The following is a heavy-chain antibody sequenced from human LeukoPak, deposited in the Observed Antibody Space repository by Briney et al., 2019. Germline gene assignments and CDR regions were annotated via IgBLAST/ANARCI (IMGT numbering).Heavy chain of an antibody. J-gene: IGHJ3*02. CDR2: INPSGGST. D-gene: IGHD3-3*01. CDR1: GYTFTSYY. V-gene: IGHV1-46*01. CDR3: ARDLGLDDFGVVIIRADAFDI. Sequence: ASVKVSCKASGYTFTSYYMHWVRQAPGQGLEWMGIINPSGGSTSYAQKFQGRVTMTRDTSTSTVYMELSSLRSEDTAVYYCARDLGLDDFGVVIIRADAFDIWGQGTMVTVSS.